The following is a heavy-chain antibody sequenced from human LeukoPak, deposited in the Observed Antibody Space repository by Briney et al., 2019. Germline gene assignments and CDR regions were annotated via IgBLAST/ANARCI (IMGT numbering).Heavy chain of an antibody. D-gene: IGHD3-22*01. Sequence: SETLSLTCTVCGGSISSSSYYWGWIRQPPVKGLEWIGSIYYSGSTYYNPSLKSRLTISVDTSKNQFSLKLSSVTAADTAVYYCASNTYYYDSSGYLVWGQGTMVTVSS. CDR3: ASNTYYYDSSGYLV. V-gene: IGHV4-39*01. CDR1: GGSISSSSYY. CDR2: IYYSGST. J-gene: IGHJ3*01.